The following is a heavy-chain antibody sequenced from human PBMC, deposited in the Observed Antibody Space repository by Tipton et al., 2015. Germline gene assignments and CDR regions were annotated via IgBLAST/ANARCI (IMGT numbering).Heavy chain of an antibody. CDR3: ARQGTVVVIGMSHYYYYGMDV. J-gene: IGHJ6*02. CDR1: AYSISSDYY. D-gene: IGHD2-21*01. CDR2: ISHSGNT. V-gene: IGHV4-38-2*01. Sequence: TLSLTCAVSAYSISSDYYWGWIRQPPGKGLEWIGSISHSGNTYYNPSLKSRVTMSRDTSKNQFSLKLSSVTAADTAVYYCARQGTVVVIGMSHYYYYGMDVWGQGTTVTVSS.